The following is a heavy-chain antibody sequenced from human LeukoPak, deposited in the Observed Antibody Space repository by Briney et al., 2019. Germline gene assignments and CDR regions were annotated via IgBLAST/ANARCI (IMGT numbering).Heavy chain of an antibody. CDR2: INKNGGGT. J-gene: IGHJ4*02. Sequence: RPGGSLRLSCTVSGFTFTDHGMSWVRQVSGKGLEWVSGINKNGGGTGYADSVKGRFTISRDSAKNSLYLQMNSLTSEDTALYYCARGGSAYSELLDLDSWGQGTLVTVSS. CDR1: GFTFTDHG. V-gene: IGHV3-20*04. CDR3: ARGGSAYSELLDLDS. D-gene: IGHD3-3*01.